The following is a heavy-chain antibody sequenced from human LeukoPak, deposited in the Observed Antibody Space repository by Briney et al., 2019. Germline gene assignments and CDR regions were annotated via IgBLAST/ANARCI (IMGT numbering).Heavy chain of an antibody. CDR1: GASLSSSSYY. CDR2: IYYSGST. CDR3: ARDSTTEFDY. Sequence: SETLSLTCTVSGASLSSSSYYCAWIRLPPGKGLEWIGYIYYSGSTYYNPSLKSRVTISVDTSKNQFSLKLSSVTAADTAVYYCARDSTTEFDYWGQGTLVTVSS. V-gene: IGHV4-31*03. J-gene: IGHJ4*02. D-gene: IGHD2/OR15-2a*01.